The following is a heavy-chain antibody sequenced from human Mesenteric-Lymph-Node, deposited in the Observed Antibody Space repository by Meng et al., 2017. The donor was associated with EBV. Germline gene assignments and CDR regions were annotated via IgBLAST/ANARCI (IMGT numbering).Heavy chain of an antibody. CDR1: AYTYTSYA. Sequence: GNLVQSGSEVKNPVASVKVYVKAFAYTYTSYARNWVRQAPGQGLEWIGWINTKTGKPAYAQGFTGRFVFSLDTSVSTAYLQISTLKAEDTAVYFCARGVGSYSDYWGQGTLVTVSS. J-gene: IGHJ4*02. D-gene: IGHD1-26*01. CDR2: INTKTGKP. CDR3: ARGVGSYSDY. V-gene: IGHV7-4-1*02.